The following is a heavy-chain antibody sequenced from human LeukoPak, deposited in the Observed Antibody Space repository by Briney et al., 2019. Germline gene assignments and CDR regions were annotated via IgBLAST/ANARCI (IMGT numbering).Heavy chain of an antibody. V-gene: IGHV4-59*08. Sequence: SETLSLTCTVSGDSFSSYYWGWFRQPPGKGLEWIGYIYYSGSSPNYSPSLKSRVTIFEDTSKNQFSLKLSSVTAADTAVYYCARLLRRDNWFDPWGQGTLVTVSS. J-gene: IGHJ5*02. CDR1: GDSFSSYY. D-gene: IGHD2/OR15-2a*01. CDR3: ARLLRRDNWFDP. CDR2: IYYSGSSP.